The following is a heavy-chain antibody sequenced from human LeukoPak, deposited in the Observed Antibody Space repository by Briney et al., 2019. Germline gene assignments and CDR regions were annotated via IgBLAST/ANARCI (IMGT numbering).Heavy chain of an antibody. CDR3: AKGQWQLVPLAFDY. CDR1: GFTFSSYG. J-gene: IGHJ4*02. V-gene: IGHV3-30*02. D-gene: IGHD1-26*01. CDR2: IRYDGSNK. Sequence: GGSLRLSCVVSGFTFSSYGMDWVRQAPGKGLEWVAFIRYDGSNKNYADSARGRFTISRDNSKNTLYLQMNSLRAEDTAVYYCAKGQWQLVPLAFDYWGQGNLVTVS.